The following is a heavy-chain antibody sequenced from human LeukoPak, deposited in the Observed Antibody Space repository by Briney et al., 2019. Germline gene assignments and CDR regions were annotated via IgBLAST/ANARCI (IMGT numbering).Heavy chain of an antibody. Sequence: ASVKVSCKASGYTFTSYGISWVRQAPGQGLEWMGWISAYNGNTNYAQKLQGRVTMTTDTSTSTAYMKLRSLRSYDTAVYYCARGRLVVVITPFDYWGQGTLVTVSS. CDR1: GYTFTSYG. V-gene: IGHV1-18*01. CDR2: ISAYNGNT. J-gene: IGHJ4*02. D-gene: IGHD3-22*01. CDR3: ARGRLVVVITPFDY.